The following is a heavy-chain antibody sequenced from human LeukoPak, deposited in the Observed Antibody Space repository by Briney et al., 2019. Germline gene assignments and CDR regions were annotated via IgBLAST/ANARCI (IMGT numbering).Heavy chain of an antibody. V-gene: IGHV3-23*01. Sequence: GGSLRLSCAAPGFTFTSYAMSWVRQAPGKGLEWVSTISVAGGSTYYAAPVKGRFTISRDNSKNTLYLQMNSLRAEDTAVFYCAKVRSYHAFDIWGQGTMVTVSS. CDR1: GFTFTSYA. CDR3: AKVRSYHAFDI. J-gene: IGHJ3*02. D-gene: IGHD1-26*01. CDR2: ISVAGGST.